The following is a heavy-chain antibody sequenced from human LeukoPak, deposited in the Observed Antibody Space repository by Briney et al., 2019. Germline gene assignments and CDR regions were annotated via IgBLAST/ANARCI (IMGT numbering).Heavy chain of an antibody. CDR2: INPNSGGT. CDR1: GYTFTGYY. Sequence: ASVKVSCKASGYTFTGYYMYWVRQAPGQGLEWMGWINPNSGGTNYAQKFQGRVTMTRDTSISTAYMELSRLRSDDTAVYYCASGIAVAGTYAFDIRGQGTMVTVSS. CDR3: ASGIAVAGTYAFDI. J-gene: IGHJ3*02. D-gene: IGHD6-19*01. V-gene: IGHV1-2*02.